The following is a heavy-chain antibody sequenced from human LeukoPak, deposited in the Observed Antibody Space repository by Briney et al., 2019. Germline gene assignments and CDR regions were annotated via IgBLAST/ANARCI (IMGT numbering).Heavy chain of an antibody. CDR2: IRYDGSNK. J-gene: IGHJ4*02. CDR3: AKDRCSGSYSPDY. D-gene: IGHD1-26*01. Sequence: GGSLRLSCAASGFTFSSYGMHWVRQAPGKGLEWVAFIRYDGSNKYYADSVKGRFTISRDNSKNTLYLQMNSLRAEDTAVYYCAKDRCSGSYSPDYWGQGTLVTVSS. V-gene: IGHV3-30*02. CDR1: GFTFSSYG.